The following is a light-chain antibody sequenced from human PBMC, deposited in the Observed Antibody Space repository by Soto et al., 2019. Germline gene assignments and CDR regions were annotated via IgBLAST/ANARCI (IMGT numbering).Light chain of an antibody. V-gene: IGKV3-20*01. CDR3: QQYGSSPPLFT. CDR1: QSVSSSY. Sequence: EIVLTQSPGTLSLSPGERATLSCRASQSVSSSYLAWYQQKPGQAPRLLIYGASRRAPGIPDRFSGSGSGTDFTLTISRLEPEDFAVYYCQQYGSSPPLFTFGPGTKVDIK. J-gene: IGKJ3*01. CDR2: GAS.